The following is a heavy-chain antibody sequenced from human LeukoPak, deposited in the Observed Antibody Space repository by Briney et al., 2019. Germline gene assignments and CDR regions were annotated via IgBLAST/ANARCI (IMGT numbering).Heavy chain of an antibody. CDR3: ARELGSYDRSGYYYASYAFDI. Sequence: ASVKVSCKASGYTFTSYGISWVRQAPGQGLEWMGRISANSGGSNFAQKFQGRVTMTRDTSINTAYMELSRLRSDDTVVYYCARELGSYDRSGYYYASYAFDIWGQGTLVTVS. D-gene: IGHD3-22*01. J-gene: IGHJ3*02. V-gene: IGHV1-2*05. CDR1: GYTFTSYG. CDR2: ISANSGGS.